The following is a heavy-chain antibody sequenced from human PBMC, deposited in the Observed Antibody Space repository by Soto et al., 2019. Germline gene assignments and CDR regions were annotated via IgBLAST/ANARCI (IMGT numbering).Heavy chain of an antibody. Sequence: GGSLRLSCAASGFTFSSYAMTWVRQAPGKGLEWVSSISGSGISTYYADSVKGRFTISRDNSKNTLYLQMNSLRAEDAAVYYCAKSAGSNAYYPNDYWGQGTLVIVSS. D-gene: IGHD3-16*01. V-gene: IGHV3-23*01. CDR3: AKSAGSNAYYPNDY. CDR2: ISGSGIST. J-gene: IGHJ4*02. CDR1: GFTFSSYA.